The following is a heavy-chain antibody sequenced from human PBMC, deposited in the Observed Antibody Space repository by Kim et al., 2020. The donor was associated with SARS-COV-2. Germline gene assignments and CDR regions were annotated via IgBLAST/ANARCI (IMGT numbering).Heavy chain of an antibody. CDR1: GFTVSSNY. CDR3: ASIWGSGSYYGY. D-gene: IGHD3-10*01. V-gene: IGHV3-66*01. CDR2: IYSGGST. Sequence: GGSLRLSCAASGFTVSSNYMSWVLQAPGKGLEWVSVIYSGGSTYYADSVKGRFTISRDNSKNTLYLQMNSLRAEDTAVYYCASIWGSGSYYGYWGQGTLVTVSS. J-gene: IGHJ4*02.